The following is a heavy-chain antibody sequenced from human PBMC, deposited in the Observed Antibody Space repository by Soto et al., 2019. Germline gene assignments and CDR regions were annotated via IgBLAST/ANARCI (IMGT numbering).Heavy chain of an antibody. V-gene: IGHV1-69*01. CDR2: IIPIFGTA. J-gene: IGHJ6*02. D-gene: IGHD3-9*01. CDR1: GGTFSSYA. CDR3: ARSEYDILTGYYRGHYYYGMDV. Sequence: QVQLVQSGAEVKKPGSSVKVSCKASGGTFSSYAISWVRQAPGQGLEWMGGIIPIFGTANYAQKFQGRVTITADESTSTDYMELSSLRSEDTAVYYCARSEYDILTGYYRGHYYYGMDVWGQGTTVTVSS.